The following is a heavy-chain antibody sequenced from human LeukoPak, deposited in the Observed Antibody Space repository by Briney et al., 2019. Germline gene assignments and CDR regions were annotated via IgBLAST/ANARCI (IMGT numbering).Heavy chain of an antibody. J-gene: IGHJ4*02. V-gene: IGHV3-23*01. CDR2: KSDSGDST. CDR1: GFTFSTYA. CDR3: AEDVVVVVAAKPGI. D-gene: IGHD2-15*01. Sequence: GGSLRLSCAASGFTFSTYAMSWVRQAPGKGLECVSSKSDSGDSTYYVDSVKGRFTISRDNSKNTLYLKMNSLRADDTAVYYCAEDVVVVVAAKPGIWGQGTLVTVSS.